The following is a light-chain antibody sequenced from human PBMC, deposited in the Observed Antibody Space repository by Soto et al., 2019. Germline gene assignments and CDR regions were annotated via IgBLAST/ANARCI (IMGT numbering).Light chain of an antibody. Sequence: EIVLTQSPGTLSLSPGERATLSCRASQSVSSSYLAWYQQKPGQAPRLLIHGTSTRATGIPDRFGGSGSGTDFTLTISRVEPEDFAVYYCQQYGSSPMYTFGQGTKLEIK. J-gene: IGKJ2*01. CDR1: QSVSSSY. CDR2: GTS. CDR3: QQYGSSPMYT. V-gene: IGKV3-20*01.